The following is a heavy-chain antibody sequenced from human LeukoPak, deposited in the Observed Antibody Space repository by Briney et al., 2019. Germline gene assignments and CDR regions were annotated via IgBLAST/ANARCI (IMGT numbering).Heavy chain of an antibody. D-gene: IGHD2-15*01. J-gene: IGHJ6*02. CDR3: ASDSIYCSGGSCYGAYGMDV. CDR1: GFTFSSYA. V-gene: IGHV3-30*04. CDR2: ISYDGSNK. Sequence: GRSLRLSCAASGFTFSSYAMHWVRQAPGKGLEWVAVISYDGSNKYYADSVKGRFTISRDNSKNTLYLQMNSLRAEDTAVYYCASDSIYCSGGSCYGAYGMDVWGQGTTVTVSS.